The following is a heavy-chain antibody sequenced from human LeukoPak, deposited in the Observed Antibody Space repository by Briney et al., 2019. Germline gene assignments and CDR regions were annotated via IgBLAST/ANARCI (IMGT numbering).Heavy chain of an antibody. J-gene: IGHJ1*01. CDR1: GASISSSAYY. CDR3: ARLKYYYDSSGYRAEYFQH. V-gene: IGHV4-39*07. D-gene: IGHD3-22*01. Sequence: SETLSLTCIISGASISSSAYYWGWIRQPPGKGLEWIGTIYYSGNTYYNPSLQSRVTISVDTSKNQFSLKLSSVTAADTAVYYCARLKYYYDSSGYRAEYFQHWGQGTLVTVSS. CDR2: IYYSGNT.